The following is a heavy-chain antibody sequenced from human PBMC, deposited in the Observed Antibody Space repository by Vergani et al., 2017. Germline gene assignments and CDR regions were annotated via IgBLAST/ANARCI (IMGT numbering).Heavy chain of an antibody. CDR2: IYFNGRT. D-gene: IGHD3-9*01. J-gene: IGHJ3*01. V-gene: IGHV4-59*01. Sequence: QVALQESGPGLVRPSETLSLTCTVSGGSLTPYYWSWIRQSPGKGLEWIGNIYFNGRTKYNPSLKSRVTISADTSKAQLSLRLTSMSAADTAVYYCVRDSRRYFLDSIDGSDSYSPPLVPAVWGLGTLFIVSS. CDR1: GGSLTPYY. CDR3: VRDSRRYFLDSIDGSDSYSPPLVPAV.